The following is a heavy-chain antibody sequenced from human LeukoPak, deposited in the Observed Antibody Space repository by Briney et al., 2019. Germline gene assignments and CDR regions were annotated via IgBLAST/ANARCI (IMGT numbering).Heavy chain of an antibody. D-gene: IGHD6-13*01. Sequence: GGSLRLSCAASGFTFGSYAMHWVRQAPGKGLEWVAVISYDGSNKYYADSVKGRFTISRDNSKNTLYLQMNSLRAEDTAVYYCARDASSSWHVDYWGQGTLVTVSS. CDR2: ISYDGSNK. J-gene: IGHJ4*02. V-gene: IGHV3-30-3*01. CDR3: ARDASSSWHVDY. CDR1: GFTFGSYA.